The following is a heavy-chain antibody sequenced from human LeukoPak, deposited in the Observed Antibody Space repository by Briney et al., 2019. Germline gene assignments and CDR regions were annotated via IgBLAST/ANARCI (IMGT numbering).Heavy chain of an antibody. Sequence: SETLSLTCIISGVSISSYYGSWIRQSPGKGLEGIAYITYSGSTDYDPSLESRVTISVDTSRNQFSLRLNSVTAADTAVYYCARSYSFEYVWDYWGQGTPVTVSS. J-gene: IGHJ4*02. CDR1: GVSISSYY. CDR3: ARSYSFEYVWDY. D-gene: IGHD3-16*01. CDR2: ITYSGST. V-gene: IGHV4-59*12.